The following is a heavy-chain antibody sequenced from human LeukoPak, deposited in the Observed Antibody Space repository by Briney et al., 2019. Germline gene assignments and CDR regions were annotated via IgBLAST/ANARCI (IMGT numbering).Heavy chain of an antibody. D-gene: IGHD1-26*01. CDR3: ARGRSGSYYSWFDP. Sequence: GGSLRLSCAASGFTFSSYEMNWVRQAPGKGLEWVSYISSSGSTIYYADSVKGRFTISRDNAKNSLYLQMNSLRAEDTAVYYCARGRSGSYYSWFDPWGQGTLVTVSS. V-gene: IGHV3-48*03. CDR2: ISSSGSTI. CDR1: GFTFSSYE. J-gene: IGHJ5*02.